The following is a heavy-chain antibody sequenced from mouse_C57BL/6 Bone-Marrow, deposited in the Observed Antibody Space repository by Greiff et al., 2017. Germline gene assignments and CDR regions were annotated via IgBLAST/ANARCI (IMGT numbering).Heavy chain of an antibody. CDR3: TSHGGQLWPPSYYYAMDY. CDR1: GYTFTDYE. D-gene: IGHD3-2*01. V-gene: IGHV1-15*01. J-gene: IGHJ4*01. Sequence: VQLQQSGAELVRPGASVTLSCKASGYTFTDYEMHWVKQTPVHGLEWIGAIDPETGGTAYNQKFKGKAILTADKSSSTAYMEIRSLTSEDYAGYYCTSHGGQLWPPSYYYAMDYWGQGTAVTVSS. CDR2: IDPETGGT.